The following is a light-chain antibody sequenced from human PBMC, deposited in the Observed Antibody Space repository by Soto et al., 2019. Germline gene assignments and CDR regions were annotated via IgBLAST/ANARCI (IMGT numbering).Light chain of an antibody. CDR2: DVS. Sequence: QSVLTQPASVSGSPGQSITISCTGTSSDVGGYNYVSWYQQHPGKAPKLMIYDVSNRPSGVSNRFSGSKSGNTASLTISGLQAEDEADYYCSSYTSSSTSVVFGGRTKVTVL. J-gene: IGLJ2*01. V-gene: IGLV2-14*01. CDR3: SSYTSSSTSVV. CDR1: SSDVGGYNY.